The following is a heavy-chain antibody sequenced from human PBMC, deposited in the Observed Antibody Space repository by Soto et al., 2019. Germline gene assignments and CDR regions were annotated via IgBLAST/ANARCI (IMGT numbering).Heavy chain of an antibody. V-gene: IGHV1-69*02. CDR2: IIPILGIA. CDR3: ARGRGNYYYYMDV. Sequence: QVQLVQSGAEVKKPGSSVKVSCKASGGTFSSYTISWVRQAPGQGLEWMGRIIPILGIANYAQKFQGRVTITADKSTSTAYMELSSLRSDDTAVYYCARGRGNYYYYMDVWGKGTTVTVSS. J-gene: IGHJ6*03. CDR1: GGTFSSYT. D-gene: IGHD3-16*01.